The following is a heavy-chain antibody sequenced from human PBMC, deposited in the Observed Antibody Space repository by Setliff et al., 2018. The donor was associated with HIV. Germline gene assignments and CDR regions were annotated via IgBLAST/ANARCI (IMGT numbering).Heavy chain of an antibody. CDR2: IKSKTDGGTT. CDR1: EFTFSNAW. D-gene: IGHD5-18*01. V-gene: IGHV3-15*01. Sequence: GGSLRLSCAVSEFTFSNAWMSWVHQAPGKGLEWVGRIKSKTDGGTTEYAAPVRGRFTISRDDSKDTLYLQMSGLKTEDTAVYYCATDENNYGNLFDYWGQGTLVTVSS. CDR3: ATDENNYGNLFDY. J-gene: IGHJ4*02.